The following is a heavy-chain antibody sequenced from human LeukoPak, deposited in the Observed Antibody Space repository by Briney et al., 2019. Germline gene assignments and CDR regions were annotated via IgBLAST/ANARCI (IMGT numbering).Heavy chain of an antibody. Sequence: GGSLRLSCAASGLTFEEYAMHWVRQVPGKGLEWVSVINGNGGITKYADFVKDRFTISRDNSKESLHLQMNSLTNDDTATYYCAIEGGDGSNYWFDYWGQGILVIVSS. CDR2: INGNGGIT. CDR1: GLTFEEYA. J-gene: IGHJ5*01. V-gene: IGHV3-43*02. CDR3: AIEGGDGSNYWFDY. D-gene: IGHD5-24*01.